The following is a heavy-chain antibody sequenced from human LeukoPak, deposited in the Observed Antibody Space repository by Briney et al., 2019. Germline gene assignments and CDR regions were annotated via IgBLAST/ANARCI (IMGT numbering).Heavy chain of an antibody. CDR3: ARDPTGHDAFDI. CDR1: GFTFSTCA. J-gene: IGHJ3*02. V-gene: IGHV3-23*01. CDR2: ISGTTSGT. Sequence: GGSLRLSCAASGFTFSTCAMSWVRQAPGKGLEWVSGISGTTSGTYYADSVKGRFTISRDNSKNTLYLQMNSLRAEDTAVYYCARDPTGHDAFDIWGQGTMVTVSS. D-gene: IGHD2-8*02.